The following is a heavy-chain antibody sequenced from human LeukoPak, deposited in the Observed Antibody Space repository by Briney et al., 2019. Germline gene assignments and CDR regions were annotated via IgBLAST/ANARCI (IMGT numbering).Heavy chain of an antibody. CDR1: GGSFSGYY. CDR3: ARAPMVRAVIITYNWFDP. D-gene: IGHD3-10*01. Sequence: SETLSLTCAVYGGSFSGYYWSWIRQPPGKGLEWIGEINHSGSTNYNPSLKSRVTISVDTSKNQFSLKLTSVTAADTAVYYCARAPMVRAVIITYNWFDPWGQGTLVTVSS. CDR2: INHSGST. J-gene: IGHJ5*02. V-gene: IGHV4-34*01.